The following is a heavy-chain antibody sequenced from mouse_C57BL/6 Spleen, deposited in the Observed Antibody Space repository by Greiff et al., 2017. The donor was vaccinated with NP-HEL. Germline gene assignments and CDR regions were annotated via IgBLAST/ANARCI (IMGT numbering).Heavy chain of an antibody. V-gene: IGHV5-6*01. CDR2: ISSGGSYT. J-gene: IGHJ3*01. CDR3: ARRDDYGCAY. CDR1: GFTFSSYG. Sequence: EVHLVESGGDLVKPGGSLKLSCAASGFTFSSYGMSWVRQTPDKRLEWVATISSGGSYTYYPDSVKGRFTISRDNAKNTLYLQMSSLKSEDTAMYYCARRDDYGCAYWGQGTLVTVSA. D-gene: IGHD2-4*01.